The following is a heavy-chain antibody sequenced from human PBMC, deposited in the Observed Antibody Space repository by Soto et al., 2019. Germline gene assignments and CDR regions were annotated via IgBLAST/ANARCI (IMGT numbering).Heavy chain of an antibody. J-gene: IGHJ6*03. CDR3: ARGPYYDMIWNYYYMHV. CDR1: GGSISGHY. CDR2: MYYSGST. D-gene: IGHD3-16*01. V-gene: IGHV4-59*08. Sequence: QVQLQESGPGLVKPSETLSLSCSVSGGSISGHYWSWVRQTPGKGLEWIGYMYYSGSTNYNPSLKSRVTISVDTSKHHFSLRLTSVTAADTAVYYCARGPYYDMIWNYYYMHVWGKGTTVTVSS.